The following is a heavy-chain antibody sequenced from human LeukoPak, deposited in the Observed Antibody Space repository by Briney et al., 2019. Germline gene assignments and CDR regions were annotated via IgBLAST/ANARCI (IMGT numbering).Heavy chain of an antibody. CDR3: ARWLGDSSGYYPDY. J-gene: IGHJ4*02. D-gene: IGHD3-22*01. CDR1: GGSFSGYY. V-gene: IGHV4-34*01. CDR2: INHSGST. Sequence: SETLSLTCAVYGGSFSGYYWSWIRQPPGKGREWIGEINHSGSTNYNPSLKSRVTISVDTSKNQFSLKLSSVTAADTAVYYCARWLGDSSGYYPDYWGQGTLVTVSS.